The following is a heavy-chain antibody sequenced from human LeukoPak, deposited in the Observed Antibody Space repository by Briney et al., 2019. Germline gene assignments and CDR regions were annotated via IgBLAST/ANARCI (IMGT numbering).Heavy chain of an antibody. CDR2: INSDGRST. CDR1: GFAFSTYW. J-gene: IGHJ4*02. V-gene: IGHV3-74*01. CDR3: ARVGEVVPAGIDY. Sequence: SGGSLRLSCAASGFAFSTYWMHWVRQASGKGLVWVSRINSDGRSTTYADSVKGRFTISRDNAKNTLFLQMNSLRAEDTAVYYCARVGEVVPAGIDYWGQGTLVTVSS. D-gene: IGHD2-2*01.